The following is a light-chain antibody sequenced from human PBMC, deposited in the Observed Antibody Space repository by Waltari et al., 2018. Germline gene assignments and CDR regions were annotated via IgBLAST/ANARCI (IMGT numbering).Light chain of an antibody. CDR1: QTVRTTY. CDR2: GAS. V-gene: IGKV3-20*01. Sequence: EIVFTQSPGTLSLSPGERATPSFRASQTVRTTYLAWYQQKPGQAPTLLIYGASSRATGIPDRFSGSGSGTDFSLTISSLEPEDFAVYYCQQYDVSPLTFGGGTKVEIK. CDR3: QQYDVSPLT. J-gene: IGKJ4*01.